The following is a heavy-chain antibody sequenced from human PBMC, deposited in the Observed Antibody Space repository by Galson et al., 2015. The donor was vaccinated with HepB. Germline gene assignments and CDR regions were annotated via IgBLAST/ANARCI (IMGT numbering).Heavy chain of an antibody. CDR3: TRALDFRMDP. D-gene: IGHD3/OR15-3a*01. V-gene: IGHV6-1*01. Sequence: CAISGDSVSSNSAVWIWIRQSPSRGLEWLGKTYYRSKWYNDYAVSLKSRIIINADTSKNQLSLQLNSVTPDDTAMYYCTRALDFRMDPWGQGTLVTVSS. CDR2: TYYRSKWYN. J-gene: IGHJ5*02. CDR1: GDSVSSNSAV.